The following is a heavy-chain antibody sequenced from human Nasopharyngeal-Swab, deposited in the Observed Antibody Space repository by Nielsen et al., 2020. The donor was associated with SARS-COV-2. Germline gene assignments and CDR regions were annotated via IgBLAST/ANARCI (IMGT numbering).Heavy chain of an antibody. CDR2: ISAYNGNT. CDR1: GYSFSSYG. Sequence: ASVKVSCKASGYSFSSYGVSWVRQAPGQGLEWMGWISAYNGNTNYAQNLQGRVTMTTDTSTSTAYMELSSLRSDDTAVYCARDCSTSSCHLVWGQGTLVTVSS. J-gene: IGHJ4*02. V-gene: IGHV1-18*01. CDR3: ARDCSTSSCHLV. D-gene: IGHD2-2*01.